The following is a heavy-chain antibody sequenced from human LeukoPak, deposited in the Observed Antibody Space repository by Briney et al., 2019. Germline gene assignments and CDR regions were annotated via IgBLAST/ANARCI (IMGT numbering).Heavy chain of an antibody. CDR1: GYTFTGYY. CDR3: ARDRVEYSSSEAFDI. D-gene: IGHD6-6*01. V-gene: IGHV1-2*02. J-gene: IGHJ3*02. Sequence: EASVKVSCKASGYTFTGYYMHWVRQAPGQGLEWMGWINPNSGGTNYAQKFQGRVTMTRDTSISTAYMELSRLRSDDTAVYYCARDRVEYSSSEAFDIWGQGTMVTVSS. CDR2: INPNSGGT.